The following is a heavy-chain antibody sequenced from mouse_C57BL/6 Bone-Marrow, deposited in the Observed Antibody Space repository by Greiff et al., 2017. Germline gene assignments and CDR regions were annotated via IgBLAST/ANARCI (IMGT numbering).Heavy chain of an antibody. J-gene: IGHJ4*01. D-gene: IGHD1-1*02. Sequence: EVQLQESGGGLVQPGGSLKLSCAASGIDFSRYWMSWVRRAPGKGLEWIGEINPDSSTLNYAPSLKDKFIITRDNANKTLYLQMSKVRSEDSALYYCARRVAGAVDYWDQGPAITVTS. V-gene: IGHV4-1*01. CDR2: INPDSSTL. CDR1: GIDFSRYW. CDR3: ARRVAGAVDY.